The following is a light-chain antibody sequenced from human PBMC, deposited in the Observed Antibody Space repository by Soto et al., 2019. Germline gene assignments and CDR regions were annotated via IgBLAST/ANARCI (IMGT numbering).Light chain of an antibody. CDR2: AAS. Sequence: DIQMTQSPLTVSASVGDRVTITCRASQSISSYLNWYQQKPGKAPNLLIYAASNLQSGVPSRFSASGSGTDFTLTINNLQPEDFTTYYCQQSHTFPITFGQGTRLEIK. CDR1: QSISSY. V-gene: IGKV1-39*01. CDR3: QQSHTFPIT. J-gene: IGKJ5*01.